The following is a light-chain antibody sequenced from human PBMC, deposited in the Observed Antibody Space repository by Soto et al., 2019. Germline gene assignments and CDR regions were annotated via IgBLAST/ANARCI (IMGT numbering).Light chain of an antibody. V-gene: IGKV1-5*01. CDR1: QTISNW. CDR2: GAS. Sequence: DIQMTQSPSTLSASVGDRVTITCRASQTISNWLAWYQQKPGKAPKLLIFGASSLESGVPSRFSGSGSGTEFTLTIGSLQPDDFATYYCQQYDTYSQTFGQGTKVEIK. CDR3: QQYDTYSQT. J-gene: IGKJ1*01.